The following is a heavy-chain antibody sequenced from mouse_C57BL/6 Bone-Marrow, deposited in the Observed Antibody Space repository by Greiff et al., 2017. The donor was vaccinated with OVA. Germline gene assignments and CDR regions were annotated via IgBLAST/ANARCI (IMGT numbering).Heavy chain of an antibody. CDR2: SRNKANDYTT. CDR3: ARDAGYYPFAY. J-gene: IGHJ3*01. D-gene: IGHD1-1*01. Sequence: EVQLVESGGGLVQSGRSLRLSCATSGFTFSDFYMEWVRQAPGKGLEWIAASRNKANDYTTEYSASVKGRFIVSRDTPQSILYLQMNALRAEDTAIYYCARDAGYYPFAYWGQGTLVTVSA. CDR1: GFTFSDFY. V-gene: IGHV7-1*01.